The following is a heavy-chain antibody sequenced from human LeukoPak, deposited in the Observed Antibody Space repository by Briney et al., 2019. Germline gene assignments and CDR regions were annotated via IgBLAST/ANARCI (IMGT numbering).Heavy chain of an antibody. Sequence: GGSLRLSCAASGFTFSSYWMHWVRQAPGKGLVWVSRINSDGSSTSYADYVKGRFTISRDNSKNTLYLQMGSLRPEDMAVYYCARVDSGSACASWGQGILVTVSS. D-gene: IGHD6-19*01. CDR3: ARVDSGSACAS. J-gene: IGHJ1*01. CDR2: INSDGSST. CDR1: GFTFSSYW. V-gene: IGHV3-74*01.